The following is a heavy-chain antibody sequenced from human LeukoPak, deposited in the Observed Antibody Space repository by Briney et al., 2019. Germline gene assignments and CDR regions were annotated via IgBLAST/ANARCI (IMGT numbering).Heavy chain of an antibody. Sequence: SETLSLTCTVSGGSISSYYWSWIRQSPGKGLEWIGYIYYSGSTNYNPSLKSRVTISVDTSKNQFSLKLSSVTAADTAVYYCASSTYDSSGYHDYWGQGTLVTVSS. V-gene: IGHV4-59*08. CDR1: GGSISSYY. CDR2: IYYSGST. J-gene: IGHJ4*02. D-gene: IGHD3-22*01. CDR3: ASSTYDSSGYHDY.